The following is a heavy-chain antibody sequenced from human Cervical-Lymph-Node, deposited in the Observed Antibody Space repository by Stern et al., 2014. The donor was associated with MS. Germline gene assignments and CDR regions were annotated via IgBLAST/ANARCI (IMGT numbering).Heavy chain of an antibody. J-gene: IGHJ4*02. V-gene: IGHV1-69*01. Sequence: VQLVESGAEVQKPGSSVKVSCRASGGTFSSSDISWVRQAPGQGLKWMGGIIPIIGTANYAQKYQVRVTITADESTSTAYMELRSLRSEDTAIYYCALGGFGHYFEYWGQGTLVTVSS. D-gene: IGHD3-10*01. CDR2: IIPIIGTA. CDR3: ALGGFGHYFEY. CDR1: GGTFSSSD.